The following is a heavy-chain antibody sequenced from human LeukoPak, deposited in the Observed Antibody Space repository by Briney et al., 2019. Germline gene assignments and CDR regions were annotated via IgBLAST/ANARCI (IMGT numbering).Heavy chain of an antibody. CDR2: ISWNSGSI. CDR3: AKDSQYSSSWYDFDY. D-gene: IGHD6-13*01. CDR1: GFTFDDYA. J-gene: IGHJ4*02. Sequence: PGGSLRLSCAASGFTFDDYAMHWVRQAPGKGLEWVSGISWNSGSIGYADSVKGRFTISRDNAKNSLYLQMNSLRAEDTALYYCAKDSQYSSSWYDFDYWGQGTLVTVSS. V-gene: IGHV3-9*01.